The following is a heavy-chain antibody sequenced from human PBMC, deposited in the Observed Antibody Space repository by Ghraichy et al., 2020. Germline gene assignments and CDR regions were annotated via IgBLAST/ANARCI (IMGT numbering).Heavy chain of an antibody. Sequence: GESLNISCAASGFTFSSYAMSWFRQAPGKGLEWVSAISGSGGSTYYADSVKGRFTISRDNSKKKLYLQMNSLRAEDTAVYYCAKVEMATISYYYYGMDVWGQGTTVTVSS. J-gene: IGHJ6*02. V-gene: IGHV3-23*01. CDR2: ISGSGGST. CDR3: AKVEMATISYYYYGMDV. D-gene: IGHD5-24*01. CDR1: GFTFSSYA.